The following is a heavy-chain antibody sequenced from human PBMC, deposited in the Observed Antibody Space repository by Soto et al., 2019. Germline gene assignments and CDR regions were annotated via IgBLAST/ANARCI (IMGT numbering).Heavy chain of an antibody. CDR1: GFTFSDHY. J-gene: IGHJ3*02. Sequence: PGGSLRLSCAASGFTFSDHYMDWVRQAPGKGLEWVGRTRNKANSYTTEYAASVKGRFTISRDDSKNSLYLQMNSLKTEDTAVYYCARLISSSWYGDAFDIWGQGTMVT. V-gene: IGHV3-72*01. CDR3: ARLISSSWYGDAFDI. D-gene: IGHD6-13*01. CDR2: TRNKANSYTT.